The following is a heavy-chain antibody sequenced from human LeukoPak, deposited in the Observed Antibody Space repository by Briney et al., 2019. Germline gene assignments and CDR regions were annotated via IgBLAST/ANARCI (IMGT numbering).Heavy chain of an antibody. J-gene: IGHJ4*02. CDR1: GYTFSSYA. CDR3: NTFRVPN. D-gene: IGHD2/OR15-2a*01. Sequence: GGSLRLSCAASGYTFSSYAMSWVRQAPGKGLEWVSVISDSGGSTFYTDSVKGRFTISRDNSKNTLFLQMNSLKTEDTALYYCNTFRVPNWGQGTLVTVSS. CDR2: ISDSGGST. V-gene: IGHV3-23*01.